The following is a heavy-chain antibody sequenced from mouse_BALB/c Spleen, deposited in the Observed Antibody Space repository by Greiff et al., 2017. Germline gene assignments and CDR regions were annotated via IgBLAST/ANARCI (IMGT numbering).Heavy chain of an antibody. CDR3: AEGHCYYRYEDAMDY. D-gene: IGHD2-14*01. CDR2: ISDGGSYT. V-gene: IGHV5-4*02. Sequence: EVQLVESGGGLVKPGGSLKLSCAASGFTFSDYYMYWVRQTPEKRLEWVATISDGGSYTYYPDSVKGRFTISRDNAKNNLYLQMSSLKSEDTAMYYCAEGHCYYRYEDAMDYWGQGTSVTVSS. CDR1: GFTFSDYY. J-gene: IGHJ4*01.